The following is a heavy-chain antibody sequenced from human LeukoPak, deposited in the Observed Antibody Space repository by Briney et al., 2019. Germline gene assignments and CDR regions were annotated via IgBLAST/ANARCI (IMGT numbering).Heavy chain of an antibody. CDR2: ISSSSSCT. CDR3: ARDSILPAAPDY. V-gene: IGHV3-11*06. Sequence: GGSLRLSCAASGFTFSDYYMSWIRQAPGKGLEWVSYISSSSSCTNYADSVKGRFTISRDNAKNSLYLQMNSLRAEDTAVYYCARDSILPAAPDYWGQGTLVTVSS. D-gene: IGHD2-2*01. J-gene: IGHJ4*02. CDR1: GFTFSDYY.